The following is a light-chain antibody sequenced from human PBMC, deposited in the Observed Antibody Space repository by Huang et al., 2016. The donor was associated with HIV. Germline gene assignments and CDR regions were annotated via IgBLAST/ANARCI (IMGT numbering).Light chain of an antibody. CDR1: ESGGRT. V-gene: IGKV3-15*01. Sequence: MTQSPATLSVSPGERVTLSCRASESGGRTGAWYQTKSGQAPRLLIYGASTRATGVPPRLSGRGSGTEFTLSISSLQSEDFAVYYCQQYNNWPPVTFGQGTRLEIK. CDR2: GAS. CDR3: QQYNNWPPVT. J-gene: IGKJ5*01.